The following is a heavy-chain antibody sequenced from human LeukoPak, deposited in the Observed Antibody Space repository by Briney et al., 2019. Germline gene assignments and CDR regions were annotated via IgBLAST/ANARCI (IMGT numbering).Heavy chain of an antibody. CDR1: GGSISSYY. D-gene: IGHD6-19*01. V-gene: IGHV4-59*01. CDR2: IYYSGST. Sequence: SETLSLTCTVPGGSISSYYWSWIRQPPGKGLEWIGYIYYSGSTNYNPSLKSRVTISVDTSKNQFSLKLSSVTAADAAVYYCARSRVAGTPYFDYWGQGTLVTVSS. CDR3: ARSRVAGTPYFDY. J-gene: IGHJ4*02.